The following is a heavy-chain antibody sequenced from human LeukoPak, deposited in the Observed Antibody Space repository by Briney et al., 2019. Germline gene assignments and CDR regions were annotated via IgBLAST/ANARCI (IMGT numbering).Heavy chain of an antibody. J-gene: IGHJ4*02. CDR3: ARAGEVWFGEFPVY. CDR2: ISYDGSNK. Sequence: GRSLRLSCAASGFTFSSYAMHWVRQAPGKGLEWVAVISYDGSNKCYADSVKGRFTISRDNSKNTLYLQMNSLRAEDTAVYYCARAGEVWFGEFPVYWGQGTLVTVSS. V-gene: IGHV3-30-3*01. CDR1: GFTFSSYA. D-gene: IGHD3-10*01.